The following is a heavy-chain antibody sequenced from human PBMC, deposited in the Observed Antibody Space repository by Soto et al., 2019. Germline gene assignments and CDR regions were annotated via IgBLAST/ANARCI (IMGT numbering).Heavy chain of an antibody. V-gene: IGHV4-31*03. J-gene: IGHJ6*02. CDR2: IYYSGST. Sequence: PSETLSLTCTVSGGSISSGGNYWTWIRQHPGKGLEWIGYIYYSGSTYYNPSLKSRVTISVYTSKNQFSLKLSSVTAADTAVYYCARVSGTTEYYGMDVWGQGTTVTVSS. CDR1: GGSISSGGNY. D-gene: IGHD4-17*01. CDR3: ARVSGTTEYYGMDV.